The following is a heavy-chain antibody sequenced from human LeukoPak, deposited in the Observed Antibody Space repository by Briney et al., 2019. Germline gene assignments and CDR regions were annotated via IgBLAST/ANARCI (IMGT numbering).Heavy chain of an antibody. V-gene: IGHV4-4*03. J-gene: IGHJ3*02. D-gene: IGHD6-19*01. Sequence: PPGTLSLTCGVSGGSIDITNYWSWVRQAPGKGLEWIGYVYYSGSAYYNPSLKSRVTMSVDTSKNQFSLKLSSVTAVDTAVYYCARNQAVAGNHGAMDIWGQGTMVTVSS. CDR3: ARNQAVAGNHGAMDI. CDR1: GGSIDITNY. CDR2: VYYSGSA.